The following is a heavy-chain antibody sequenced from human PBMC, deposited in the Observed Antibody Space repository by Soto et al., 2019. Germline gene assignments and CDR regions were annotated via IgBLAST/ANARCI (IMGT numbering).Heavy chain of an antibody. D-gene: IGHD3-9*01. CDR3: AKESDKGTDRYYLDD. CDR2: ISGRGDST. J-gene: IGHJ4*02. Sequence: EVQLLESGGILVHPGGSLRLSCAASGFTFSSYAMTWVRQAPGKGLEWVSVISGRGDSTYYADSVKGRLTIARDQSMKTLYLQMHSLRAEDTAVYFCAKESDKGTDRYYLDDWGQGTPVTVPS. V-gene: IGHV3-23*01. CDR1: GFTFSSYA.